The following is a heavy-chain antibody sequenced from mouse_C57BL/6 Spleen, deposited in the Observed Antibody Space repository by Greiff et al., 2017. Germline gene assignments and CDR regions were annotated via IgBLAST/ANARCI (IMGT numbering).Heavy chain of an antibody. CDR3: ARGVYDYGLWYFDV. D-gene: IGHD2-4*01. J-gene: IGHJ1*03. CDR2: IYPGDGGT. Sequence: VQLQQSGPELVKPGASVTISCKASGYAFSSSWMNWVKQRPGKGLEWIGRIYPGDGGTNYNGKFKGKATLTADKSSSTAYMQLSSLTSEDSAVXVCARGVYDYGLWYFDVWGTGTTVTVSS. V-gene: IGHV1-82*01. CDR1: GYAFSSSW.